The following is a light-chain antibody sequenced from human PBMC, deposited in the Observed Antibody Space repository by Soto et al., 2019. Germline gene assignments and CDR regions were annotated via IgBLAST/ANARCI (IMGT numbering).Light chain of an antibody. Sequence: QSALTQPASVSGSPGQSITISCTGTSSDVGAYNSVSWYQQHPGKAPKLMIYDVSNRPSGVSNRFSGSKSGNTASLTISGLQAEDEADYYCSSYTSSSTLGVVFGGGTQLTVL. J-gene: IGLJ2*01. CDR1: SSDVGAYNS. CDR2: DVS. CDR3: SSYTSSSTLGVV. V-gene: IGLV2-14*01.